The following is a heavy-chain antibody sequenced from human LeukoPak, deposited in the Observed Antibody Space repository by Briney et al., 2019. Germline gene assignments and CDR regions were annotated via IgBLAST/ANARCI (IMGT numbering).Heavy chain of an antibody. CDR3: ARDRITELPGINYYYYGMDV. V-gene: IGHV4-59*06. CDR1: GGSISSYY. Sequence: SETLSLTCTVSGGSISSYYWSWIRQHPGKGLEWVGYIYYSGSTYYNPSLKSRVTISVDTSKNQFSLKLSSVTAADTAVYYCARDRITELPGINYYYYGMDVWGQGTTVTVSS. J-gene: IGHJ6*02. D-gene: IGHD1-7*01. CDR2: IYYSGST.